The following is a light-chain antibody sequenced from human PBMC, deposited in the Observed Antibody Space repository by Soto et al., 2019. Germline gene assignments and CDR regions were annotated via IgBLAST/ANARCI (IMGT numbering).Light chain of an antibody. CDR3: QQYKNWPRT. J-gene: IGKJ1*01. CDR1: QSVSSN. V-gene: IGKV3-15*01. CDR2: GAS. Sequence: ETVMTQSAATLSVSPGERATLSCRASQSVSSNLAWYQQKPGRAPRLLIYGASTRVTGIPARFSGSGSGTEFTLTISSLQSEDFAVYYCQQYKNWPRTFGQGTKVEIK.